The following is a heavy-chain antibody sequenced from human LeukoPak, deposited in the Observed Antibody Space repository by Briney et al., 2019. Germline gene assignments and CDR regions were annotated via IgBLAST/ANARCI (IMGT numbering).Heavy chain of an antibody. CDR3: ARVHRLDSSGWH. CDR2: INPSGGST. J-gene: IGHJ4*02. D-gene: IGHD6-19*01. CDR1: GYNFTSYY. Sequence: ASVKVSCKASGYNFTSYYMHWVRQDPGQGLEWMGIINPSGGSTSYAQKFQGRVTMTRDTSTSTVYMELSSLRSEDTAVYYCARVHRLDSSGWHWGQGTLVTVSS. V-gene: IGHV1-46*01.